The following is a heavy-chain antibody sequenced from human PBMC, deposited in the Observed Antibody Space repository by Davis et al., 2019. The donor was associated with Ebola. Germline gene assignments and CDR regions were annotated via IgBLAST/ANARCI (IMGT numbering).Heavy chain of an antibody. CDR3: ARLKVKAAVAGTRYFDL. J-gene: IGHJ2*01. CDR2: IYYSGST. V-gene: IGHV4-39*01. D-gene: IGHD6-19*01. Sequence: GSLRLSCAVSGGSISSYYWSWIRQPPGKGLEWIGTIYYSGSTYYNPSLKSRVTISVDTSKNQFSLKLSSVTAADTAVYYCARLKVKAAVAGTRYFDLWGRGTLVTVSS. CDR1: GGSISSYY.